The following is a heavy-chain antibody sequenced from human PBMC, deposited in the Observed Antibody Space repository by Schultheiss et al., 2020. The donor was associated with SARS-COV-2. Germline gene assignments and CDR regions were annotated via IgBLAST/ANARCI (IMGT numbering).Heavy chain of an antibody. J-gene: IGHJ4*02. CDR3: AKDHDVVVPAAILDH. D-gene: IGHD2-2*02. CDR2: ISSSGSTI. V-gene: IGHV3-48*03. Sequence: GESLKISCAASGFTFSSYEMNWVRQAPGKGLEWVSYISSSGSTIYYADSVKGRFTISRDNSKNTLYLQMNSLRAEDTAVYYCAKDHDVVVPAAILDHWGQGTLVTVSS. CDR1: GFTFSSYE.